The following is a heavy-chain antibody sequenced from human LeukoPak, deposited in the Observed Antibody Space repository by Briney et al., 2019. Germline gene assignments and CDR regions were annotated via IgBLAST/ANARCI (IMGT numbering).Heavy chain of an antibody. V-gene: IGHV3-48*03. J-gene: IGHJ4*02. CDR1: GFTFSNYE. Sequence: PGGSLRLSCAASGFTFSNYEMNWVRQAPGKGLEWVSYISSSGSTIYYADSVKGRFTISRDNAKNSLYLQMNSLRAEDTAVYYCARDISSGWYYFDYWGQGTLVTVSS. CDR3: ARDISSGWYYFDY. CDR2: ISSSGSTI. D-gene: IGHD6-19*01.